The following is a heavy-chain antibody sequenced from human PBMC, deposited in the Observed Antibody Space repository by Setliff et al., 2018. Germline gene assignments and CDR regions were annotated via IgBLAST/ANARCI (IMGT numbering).Heavy chain of an antibody. D-gene: IGHD2-2*01. Sequence: ETLSLTCAVYGGSFSGYYWSWIRQPPGKGLEWIGEINHSGSTNYNPSLKSRVTISVDTSKNQFSLKLSSVTAADTAVYYCARDRGYCSSTACYPYIPGLDVWGQGTMVTVSS. CDR3: ARDRGYCSSTACYPYIPGLDV. CDR1: GGSFSGYY. J-gene: IGHJ3*01. CDR2: INHSGST. V-gene: IGHV4-34*01.